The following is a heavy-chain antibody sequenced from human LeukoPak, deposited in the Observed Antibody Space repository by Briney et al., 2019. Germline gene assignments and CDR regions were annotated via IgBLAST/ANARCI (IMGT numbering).Heavy chain of an antibody. V-gene: IGHV1-18*03. J-gene: IGHJ4*02. CDR3: ARDENYGIFFNVDY. D-gene: IGHD4-17*01. Sequence: ASVKVSCKASGYTFSSYALSWVRQAPGQGLEWMGWISTYNGHTNYAQKLQGRVTMTADTSSSTAHMELRSLRLDDMAVYYCARDENYGIFFNVDYWGQGTLVTVSS. CDR1: GYTFSSYA. CDR2: ISTYNGHT.